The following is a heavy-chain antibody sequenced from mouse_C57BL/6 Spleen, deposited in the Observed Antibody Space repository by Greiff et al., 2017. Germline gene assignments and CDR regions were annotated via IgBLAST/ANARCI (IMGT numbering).Heavy chain of an antibody. D-gene: IGHD3-3*01. CDR3: ASYRDRDYYAIHY. J-gene: IGHJ4*01. CDR2: IHPNSGST. CDR1: GYTFTSYW. V-gene: IGHV1-64*01. Sequence: QVQLQQPGAELVKPGASVKLSCKVSGYTFTSYWMHWVKQRPGQGLEGMGMIHPNSGSTNYNEKFKSKATLTVDKSSSTAYMQLSSLTSEDSAVYYCASYRDRDYYAIHYWRQSTSVPSSS.